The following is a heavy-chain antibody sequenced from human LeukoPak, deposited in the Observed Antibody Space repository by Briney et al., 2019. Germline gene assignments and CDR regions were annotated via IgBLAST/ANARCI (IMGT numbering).Heavy chain of an antibody. V-gene: IGHV3-23*01. Sequence: GGSLRLSCAASGFTFSSYAMSWVRQAPGKGLEWVSAISGSGGSTYYADSVKGRFTISRDNSKNTLYLQMNSLRAEDTAVYYCAKFYLVRGVHPGWFDRWGQGTLVTVSS. J-gene: IGHJ5*02. CDR1: GFTFSSYA. CDR3: AKFYLVRGVHPGWFDR. CDR2: ISGSGGST. D-gene: IGHD3-10*01.